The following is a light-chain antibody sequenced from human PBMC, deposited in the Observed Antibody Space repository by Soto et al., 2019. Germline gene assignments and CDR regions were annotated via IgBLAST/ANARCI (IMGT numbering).Light chain of an antibody. CDR3: SSYAGSNNVV. CDR2: EVS. Sequence: QSALTQPPSAAGSPGQSVTISCTGTSSDVGGYNYVSWYQQHPGKAPKLIIYEVSKRPSGVTDRFSGSKSGNTACLTVSVLQAEDEADYCCSSYAGSNNVVFGGGTKLTVL. V-gene: IGLV2-8*01. J-gene: IGLJ3*02. CDR1: SSDVGGYNY.